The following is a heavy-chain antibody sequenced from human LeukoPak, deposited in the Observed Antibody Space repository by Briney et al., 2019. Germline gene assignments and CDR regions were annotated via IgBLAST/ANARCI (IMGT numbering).Heavy chain of an antibody. V-gene: IGHV4-59*08. CDR1: GGSISSYY. CDR3: ARRSPRLVRPYYYYGMDV. Sequence: SETLSLTYTVSGGSISSYYWSWIRQPPGKGLEWIGYIYYSGSTNYNPSLKSRVTMSVDTSKNQFSLKLSSVTAADTAVYYCARRSPRLVRPYYYYGMDVWGQGTTVTVSS. CDR2: IYYSGST. J-gene: IGHJ6*02. D-gene: IGHD6-19*01.